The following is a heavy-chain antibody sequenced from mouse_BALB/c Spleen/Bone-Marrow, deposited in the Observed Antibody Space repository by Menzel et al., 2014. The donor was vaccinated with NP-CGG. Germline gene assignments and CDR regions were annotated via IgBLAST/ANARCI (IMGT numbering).Heavy chain of an antibody. Sequence: EVQLQQSGAELVKPGASVKLSCTASGFNIKDTHMHWVKQGPEQGLEWIGRIDPANGNTKYDPNFQGKATITADTSSNTAYLQLSSLTSEDTGVYYCSRDYGGTAWFACWGHGTLVTVSA. CDR2: IDPANGNT. CDR1: GFNIKDTH. J-gene: IGHJ3*01. V-gene: IGHV14-3*02. D-gene: IGHD1-1*01. CDR3: SRDYGGTAWFAC.